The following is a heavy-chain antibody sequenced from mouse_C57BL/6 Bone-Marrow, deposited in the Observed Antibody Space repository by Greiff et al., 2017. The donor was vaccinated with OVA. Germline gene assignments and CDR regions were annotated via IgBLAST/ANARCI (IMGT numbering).Heavy chain of an antibody. CDR3: AREGSFFDY. V-gene: IGHV1-64*01. CDR1: GYTFTSYW. CDR2: IHPNSGST. Sequence: VQLQQPGAALVKPGASVKLSCKASGYTFTSYWMHWVKQRPGHGLEWIGMIHPNSGSTNYNEKFKSKATLTVDKSSSTAYMQLSSLTSEDSAVYYGAREGSFFDYWGQGTTLTVSS. J-gene: IGHJ2*01.